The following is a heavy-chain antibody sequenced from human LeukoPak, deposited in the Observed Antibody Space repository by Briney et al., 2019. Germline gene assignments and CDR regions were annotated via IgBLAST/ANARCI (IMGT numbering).Heavy chain of an antibody. D-gene: IGHD6-19*01. V-gene: IGHV3-7*01. CDR2: IKQDGSEK. CDR1: GFTLSSYW. J-gene: IGHJ3*02. Sequence: GGSLRLSCAASGFTLSSYWMSWVRQAPGKGLEWVANIKQDGSEKNYVDFVKGRFTISRDNAKNSLYLQMNSLRDEDTAVYYCARDRRLADDDAFDIWGQGTMVTVSS. CDR3: ARDRRLADDDAFDI.